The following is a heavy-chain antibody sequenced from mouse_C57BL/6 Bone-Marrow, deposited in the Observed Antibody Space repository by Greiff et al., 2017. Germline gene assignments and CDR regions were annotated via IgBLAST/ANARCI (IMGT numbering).Heavy chain of an antibody. V-gene: IGHV1-81*01. CDR2: IYPRSGNT. Sequence: QVQLQQSGAELARPGASVKLSCKASGYTFTSYGISWVKQRTGQGLEWIGEIYPRSGNTYYNEKFKGKATLTADKSSSTAYMELRSLTSEDSAVYFCARELGRCYFDYWGQGTTLTVSS. D-gene: IGHD4-1*01. J-gene: IGHJ2*01. CDR1: GYTFTSYG. CDR3: ARELGRCYFDY.